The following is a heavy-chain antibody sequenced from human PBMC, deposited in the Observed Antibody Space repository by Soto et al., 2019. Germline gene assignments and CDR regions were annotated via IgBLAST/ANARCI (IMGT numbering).Heavy chain of an antibody. V-gene: IGHV1-69*01. CDR2: IIPIFGTA. Sequence: QVQLVQSGAKVKKPGSSVKVSCKASGGTFSSYAISWVRQAPGQGLEWMGGIIPIFGTANYAQKFQGRVTITADESTSTAYMELSSLRSEDTAVYYCARVTTYCTNGVCSPFDYWGQGTLVTVSS. CDR1: GGTFSSYA. CDR3: ARVTTYCTNGVCSPFDY. J-gene: IGHJ4*02. D-gene: IGHD2-8*01.